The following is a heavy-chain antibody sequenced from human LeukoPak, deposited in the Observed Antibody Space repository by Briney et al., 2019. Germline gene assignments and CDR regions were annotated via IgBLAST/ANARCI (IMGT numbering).Heavy chain of an antibody. CDR2: ISGSGGST. CDR1: GFTFNNYA. CDR3: ARGRDYYDSSGYLFDY. Sequence: GGSLRLSCAASGFTFNNYAMSWVRQAPGKGLEWVSAISGSGGSTFYADSVKGRFTISRDSSKNTLLLQLNSLRAEDTAVYYCARGRDYYDSSGYLFDYWGQGTLVTVSS. D-gene: IGHD3-22*01. V-gene: IGHV3-23*01. J-gene: IGHJ4*02.